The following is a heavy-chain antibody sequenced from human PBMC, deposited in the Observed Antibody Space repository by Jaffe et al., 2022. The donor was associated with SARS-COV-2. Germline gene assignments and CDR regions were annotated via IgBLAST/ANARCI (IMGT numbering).Heavy chain of an antibody. Sequence: EVQLVESGGGLVKPGGSLRLSCAASGFTFSNAWMSWVRQAPGKGLEWVGRIKSKTDGGTTDYAAPVKGRFTISRDDSKNTLYLQMNSLKTEDTAVYYCTTPGKITMVRGVIITPPGDYWGQGTLVTVSS. CDR3: TTPGKITMVRGVIITPPGDY. CDR2: IKSKTDGGTT. CDR1: GFTFSNAW. D-gene: IGHD3-10*01. V-gene: IGHV3-15*01. J-gene: IGHJ4*02.